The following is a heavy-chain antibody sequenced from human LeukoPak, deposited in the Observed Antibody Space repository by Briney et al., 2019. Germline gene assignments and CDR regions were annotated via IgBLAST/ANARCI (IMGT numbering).Heavy chain of an antibody. D-gene: IGHD3-3*01. CDR3: ARISPDFWSGYYYSGYYYYMDV. Sequence: GESLKISCKGSGYSFTSYWIGWVRQMPGKGLEWMGIIYPGDSDTRYSPSFQGQVTISADKSISTAYLQWSSLKASDTAMYYCARISPDFWSGYYYSGYYYYMDVWGNGTTVTVSS. J-gene: IGHJ6*03. CDR1: GYSFTSYW. V-gene: IGHV5-51*01. CDR2: IYPGDSDT.